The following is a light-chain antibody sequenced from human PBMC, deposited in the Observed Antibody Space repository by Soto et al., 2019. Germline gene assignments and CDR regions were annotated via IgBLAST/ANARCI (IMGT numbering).Light chain of an antibody. V-gene: IGLV1-47*01. CDR1: SSDVGGYNY. CDR3: AVWDNSLNGVA. J-gene: IGLJ2*01. CDR2: RND. Sequence: QSALTQPASVSGSPGQSITISCTGTSSDVGGYNYVYWYQQVPGTAPKLLMYRNDVRPSGVPDRFTGSKSGTSASLAISGLRSEDEADYYCAVWDNSLNGVAFGGGTKLTVL.